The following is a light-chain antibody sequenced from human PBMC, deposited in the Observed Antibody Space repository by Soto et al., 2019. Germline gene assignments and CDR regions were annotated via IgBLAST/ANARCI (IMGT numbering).Light chain of an antibody. V-gene: IGKV1-9*01. Sequence: DIQLTQSPSFLSASVGDRVTITCRTSQGISNFLAWYQQKPGKAPKLLIFAASSLQSGVPSRFSGSGSGTEFTLTITSLQPEDFATYCCQQFHSYPRTFGQGTKVEIK. CDR3: QQFHSYPRT. CDR2: AAS. CDR1: QGISNF. J-gene: IGKJ1*01.